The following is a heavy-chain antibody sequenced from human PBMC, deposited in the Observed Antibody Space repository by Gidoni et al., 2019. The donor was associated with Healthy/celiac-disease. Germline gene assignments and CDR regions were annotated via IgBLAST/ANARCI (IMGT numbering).Heavy chain of an antibody. J-gene: IGHJ3*02. CDR3: TTDPEMATITGMFFGAFDI. D-gene: IGHD5-12*01. CDR1: GFTFSNVW. CDR2: IKSKTDGGTT. Sequence: EVQLVESGGGLVKPGGSLRLSCAASGFTFSNVWMSWVRQAPGKGLEWVGLIKSKTDGGTTDYAAPVKGRFTISRDDSKNTLYLQMNSLKTEDTAVYYCTTDPEMATITGMFFGAFDIWGQGTMVTVSS. V-gene: IGHV3-15*01.